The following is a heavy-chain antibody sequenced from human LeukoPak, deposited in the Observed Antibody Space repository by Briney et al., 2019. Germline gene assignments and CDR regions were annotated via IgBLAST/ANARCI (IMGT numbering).Heavy chain of an antibody. D-gene: IGHD5-12*01. J-gene: IGHJ6*04. CDR2: ISAYNGNT. CDR3: ARLGVATTGQMPYYYGMDV. Sequence: ASVKVSCKASGYTFTSYSISWVQQAPGQGLEWMGWISAYNGNTNYAQKLQGRVTMTTDTSTSTAYMELRSLRSDDTAVYYCARLGVATTGQMPYYYGMDVWGKGTTVTVSS. V-gene: IGHV1-18*04. CDR1: GYTFTSYS.